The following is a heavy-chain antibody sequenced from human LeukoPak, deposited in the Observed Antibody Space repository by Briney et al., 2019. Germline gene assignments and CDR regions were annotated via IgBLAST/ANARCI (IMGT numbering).Heavy chain of an antibody. D-gene: IGHD4-17*01. CDR3: ARVCVNYGDHVC. Sequence: PGGSLRLSCAASGFTFSSYSMNWVRQAPGKGLEWVSSISSSSSYIYYADSVKGRFTISRDNAKNSLYLQMNSLRAEDTAVYYCARVCVNYGDHVCWGQGTLVTVSS. J-gene: IGHJ4*02. V-gene: IGHV3-21*01. CDR1: GFTFSSYS. CDR2: ISSSSSYI.